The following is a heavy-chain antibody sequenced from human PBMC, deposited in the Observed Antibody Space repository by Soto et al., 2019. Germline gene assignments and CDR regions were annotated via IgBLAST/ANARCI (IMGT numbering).Heavy chain of an antibody. CDR2: ISPKSGGT. D-gene: IGHD2-15*01. V-gene: IGHV1-2*02. Sequence: ASVKVSCKASGYTFINYYMHWVRQAPGQGFEWMGRISPKSGGTNYAQKFQGRVTITADESTRTAYMELSSLSSDDTAVYYCGKTGFCSGGSCSQGWIDPWGQGTLVTVSS. CDR3: GKTGFCSGGSCSQGWIDP. J-gene: IGHJ5*02. CDR1: GYTFINYY.